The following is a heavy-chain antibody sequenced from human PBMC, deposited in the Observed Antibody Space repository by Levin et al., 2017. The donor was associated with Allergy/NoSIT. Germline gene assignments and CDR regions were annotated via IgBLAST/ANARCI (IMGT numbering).Heavy chain of an antibody. V-gene: IGHV3-21*01. CDR1: GFTFSSYS. CDR3: ARGASSYGYIYDAFDI. CDR2: ISSSSSYI. Sequence: GESLKISCAASGFTFSSYSMNWVRQAPGKGLEWVSSISSSSSYIYYADSVKGRFTISRDNAKNSLYLQMNSLRAEDTAVYYCARGASSYGYIYDAFDIWGQGTMVTVSS. D-gene: IGHD5-18*01. J-gene: IGHJ3*02.